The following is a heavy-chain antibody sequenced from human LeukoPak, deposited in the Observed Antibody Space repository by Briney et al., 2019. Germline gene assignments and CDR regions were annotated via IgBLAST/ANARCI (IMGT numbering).Heavy chain of an antibody. V-gene: IGHV5-10-1*01. D-gene: IGHD3-10*01. Sequence: GESLKISFKGSGXSFTSYCISWVRQMPGKGLEWMGRIDPSDSYTNYSPSFQGHVTISADKSISTAYLQWSSLKASDTAMYYCATRLLWFGDQKGDYWGQGTLVTVSS. CDR1: GXSFTSYC. CDR3: ATRLLWFGDQKGDY. J-gene: IGHJ4*02. CDR2: IDPSDSYT.